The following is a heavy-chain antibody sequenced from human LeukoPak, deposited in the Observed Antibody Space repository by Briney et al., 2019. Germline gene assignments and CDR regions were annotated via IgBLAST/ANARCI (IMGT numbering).Heavy chain of an antibody. Sequence: GGSLRLSCAASGFTFSSYGMHWVRQAPGKGLEWVAVIWYDGSNKYYADSVKGRFTISRDNSKNTLYLQVNSLRAEDTAVYYCARDRAFEYSSSSGLRYWGQGTLVTVSS. V-gene: IGHV3-33*01. CDR2: IWYDGSNK. D-gene: IGHD6-6*01. CDR1: GFTFSSYG. CDR3: ARDRAFEYSSSSGLRY. J-gene: IGHJ4*02.